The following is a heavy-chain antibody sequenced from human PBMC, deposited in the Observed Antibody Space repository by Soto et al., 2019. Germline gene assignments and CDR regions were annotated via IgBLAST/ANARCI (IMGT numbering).Heavy chain of an antibody. D-gene: IGHD3-3*01. CDR2: ISSSSSTI. J-gene: IGHJ4*02. Sequence: GGSLRLSCAASGFTFSSYSMNWVRQAPGKGLEWVSYISSSSSTIYYADSVKGRFTISRDNAKNSLYLQMNSLRAEDTAVYYCARATYDFWSGLTQKNQFDYWGQGTLVTVSS. CDR1: GFTFSSYS. V-gene: IGHV3-48*01. CDR3: ARATYDFWSGLTQKNQFDY.